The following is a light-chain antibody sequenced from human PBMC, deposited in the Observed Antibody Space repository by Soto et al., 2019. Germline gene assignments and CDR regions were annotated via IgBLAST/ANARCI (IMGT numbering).Light chain of an antibody. Sequence: EVVLTPSAGTLSLSPGASAALSCRASPVVSANNLAWYQHKPGQAPRLLLYGASSRATGIPARFSGSGSGTDFTLTISRLEPEDFAVYYCQQYGSSPPTTVGQGTKVEIK. V-gene: IGKV3-20*01. CDR1: PVVSANN. CDR3: QQYGSSPPTT. CDR2: GAS. J-gene: IGKJ1*01.